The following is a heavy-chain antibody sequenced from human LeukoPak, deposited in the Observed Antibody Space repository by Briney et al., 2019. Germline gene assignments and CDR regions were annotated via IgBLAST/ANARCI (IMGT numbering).Heavy chain of an antibody. J-gene: IGHJ4*02. CDR2: INPSGGST. Sequence: GASVKVSCKASGYTFTSYYMHWVRQAPGQGLEWMGIINPSGGSTSYAQKFQGRVTITTDKSTSTAYMELSSLRSEDTAVYYCARGRYYDFWSGYSDTVYYFDYWGQGTLVTVSS. D-gene: IGHD3-3*01. V-gene: IGHV1-46*01. CDR1: GYTFTSYY. CDR3: ARGRYYDFWSGYSDTVYYFDY.